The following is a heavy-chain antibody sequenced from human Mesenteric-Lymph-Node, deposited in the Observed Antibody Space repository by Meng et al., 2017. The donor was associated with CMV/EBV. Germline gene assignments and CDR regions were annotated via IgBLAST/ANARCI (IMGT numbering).Heavy chain of an antibody. CDR1: GFRFSSYW. CDR3: GRERWGLGEY. Sequence: GGSLRLSCEASGFRFSSYWMNWVRQAPGKGLEWVANIKPDGSAKYHVDSVKGRFTISRDNAKKSLYLQMNSLRVEDTAVYYCGRERWGLGEYWGQGTVVTVSS. D-gene: IGHD2-21*02. CDR2: IKPDGSAK. V-gene: IGHV3-7*01. J-gene: IGHJ4*02.